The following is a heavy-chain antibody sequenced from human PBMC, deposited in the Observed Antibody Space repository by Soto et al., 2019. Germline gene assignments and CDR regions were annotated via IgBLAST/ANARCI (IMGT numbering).Heavy chain of an antibody. V-gene: IGHV4-59*01. J-gene: IGHJ4*02. CDR2: IYYSGST. D-gene: IGHD3-10*01. Sequence: SETLSLTCTVSGGSISSYYWSWIRQPPGKGLEWIGYIYYSGSTNYNPSLKSRVTISVDTSKNQFSLKLSSVTAADTAVYYCARDGSAAGIDYWGQGTLVTVSS. CDR1: GGSISSYY. CDR3: ARDGSAAGIDY.